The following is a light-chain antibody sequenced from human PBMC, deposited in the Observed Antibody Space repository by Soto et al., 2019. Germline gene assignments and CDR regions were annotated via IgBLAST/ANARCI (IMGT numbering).Light chain of an antibody. V-gene: IGLV2-8*01. CDR3: SSYAGSTV. J-gene: IGLJ2*01. CDR2: EVS. Sequence: QLVLTQPPSASGSPGQSVTISCTGTSSDVGGYNYVSWYQQHPGKAPKLMIYEVSKRPSGVPDRFSGSKSGNTASLTVSGLQAEDEADYYCSSYAGSTVFGGGTKLPS. CDR1: SSDVGGYNY.